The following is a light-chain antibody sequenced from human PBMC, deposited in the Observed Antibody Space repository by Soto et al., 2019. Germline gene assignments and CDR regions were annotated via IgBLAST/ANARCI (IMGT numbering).Light chain of an antibody. V-gene: IGLV4-69*01. CDR2: VSSDGSH. CDR3: QTWGAGIVV. Sequence: QSVLTQSPSASASLGASVKLTCTLNSGHSGYAIAWHQQQPEKGPRYLMKVSSDGSHTKGDGIPDRFSGSSSGDERYLTISSLQSEDEADYYCQTWGAGIVVFGGGTKVTVL. CDR1: SGHSGYA. J-gene: IGLJ2*01.